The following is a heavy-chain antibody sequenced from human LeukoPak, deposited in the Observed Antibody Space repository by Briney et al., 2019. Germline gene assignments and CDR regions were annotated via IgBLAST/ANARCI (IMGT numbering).Heavy chain of an antibody. CDR2: IYFGGST. Sequence: SETLSLTCTVSGGSISSSSYYWGWIRQPPGKGLEWIGYIYFGGSTFYNPSLKSRLSMSIDTSKNQFSLRLISVTAADTAVYYCARNVYSDYRNWFDPWGQGTLVTVSS. CDR1: GGSISSSSYY. D-gene: IGHD4-11*01. V-gene: IGHV4-39*07. CDR3: ARNVYSDYRNWFDP. J-gene: IGHJ5*02.